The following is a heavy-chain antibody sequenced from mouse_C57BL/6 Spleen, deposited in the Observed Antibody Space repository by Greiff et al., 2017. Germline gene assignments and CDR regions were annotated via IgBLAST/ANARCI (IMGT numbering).Heavy chain of an antibody. D-gene: IGHD6-1*01. CDR1: GYTFTDYY. V-gene: IGHV1-76*01. CDR2: IYPGSGNT. Sequence: QVQLQQSGAELVRPGASVKLSCKASGYTFTDYYINWVKQRPGQGLEWIARIYPGSGNTYYNEKFKGKATLTAEKSSSTAYMQLSSLTSEDSAVYFCARECGQHFDDWGQGTTRTVSS. CDR3: ARECGQHFDD. J-gene: IGHJ2*01.